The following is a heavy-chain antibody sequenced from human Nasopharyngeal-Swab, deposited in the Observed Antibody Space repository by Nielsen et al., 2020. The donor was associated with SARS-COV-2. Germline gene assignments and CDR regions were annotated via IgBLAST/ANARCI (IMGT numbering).Heavy chain of an antibody. J-gene: IGHJ2*01. CDR2: IYYSGTI. CDR1: GDSISSGAHY. V-gene: IGHV4-31*03. D-gene: IGHD7-27*01. CDR3: ARDRALGGYYDV. Sequence: SETLSLTCTVSGDSISSGAHYWNWIRQHPKKGLEWIGNIYYSGTIDINPSLRSRLSISIDTSKNQFSLSLTSVTVADTAVYYCARDRALGGYYDVWGRGTLVTVSS.